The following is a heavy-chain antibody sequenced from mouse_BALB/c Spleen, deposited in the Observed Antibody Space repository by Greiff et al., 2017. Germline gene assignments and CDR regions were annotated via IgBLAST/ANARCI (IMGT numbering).Heavy chain of an antibody. D-gene: IGHD1-1*01. CDR3: AREPITTVKAMDY. CDR2: IWGDGST. J-gene: IGHJ4*01. V-gene: IGHV2-6-7*01. Sequence: VQVVESGPGLVAPSQSLSITCTVSGFSLTGYGVNWVRQPPGKGLEWLGMIWGDGSTDYNSALKSRLSISKDNSKSQVFLKMNSLQTDDTARYYCAREPITTVKAMDYWGQGTSVTVSS. CDR1: GFSLTGYG.